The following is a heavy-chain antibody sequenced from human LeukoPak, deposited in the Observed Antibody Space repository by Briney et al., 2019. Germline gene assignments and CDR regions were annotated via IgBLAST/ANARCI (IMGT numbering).Heavy chain of an antibody. CDR3: VRRDTGWNYFDY. D-gene: IGHD6-19*01. J-gene: IGHJ4*02. V-gene: IGHV4-59*08. Sequence: SETLSLTCAVSGGSINSHYWGWIRQPPGKGLQWIGDIYYTGKNNYNPSLKSRVTISLDTSKDHLSLNLTSVLAADTAIYYCVRRDTGWNYFDYWGQGVLVTVSS. CDR2: IYYTGKN. CDR1: GGSINSHY.